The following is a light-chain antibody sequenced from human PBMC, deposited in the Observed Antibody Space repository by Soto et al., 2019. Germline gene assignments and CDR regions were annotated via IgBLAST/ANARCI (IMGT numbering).Light chain of an antibody. V-gene: IGLV1-40*01. CDR3: QSYDSSLSGSWV. J-gene: IGLJ3*02. CDR2: GNS. CDR1: SSNIGAGYD. Sequence: QSVLTQPPSVSGAPGQRVTISCTGSSSNIGAGYDVHWYQQLPGTAPKLLIYGNSNRPSGVPDRFSGSKSGTSASLAITRLQAEDEADYCCQSYDSSLSGSWVFGGGTKLAV.